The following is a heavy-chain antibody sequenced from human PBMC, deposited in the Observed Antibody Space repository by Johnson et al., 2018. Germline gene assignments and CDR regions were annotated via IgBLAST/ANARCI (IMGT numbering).Heavy chain of an antibody. D-gene: IGHD6-13*01. CDR2: ISDRSSTI. CDR1: GFDFGDYY. J-gene: IGHJ6*02. Sequence: QVQLVESGGGLVKPGGSLRLSCAASGFDFGDYYMSWIRQAPGKGLEWLSYISDRSSTIYYADSVKGRFTIYRDNAKSSLYLQMNSLRADDTAGYYCAREAAGRHYNHYGTDVWGQGATVTVS. CDR3: AREAAGRHYNHYGTDV. V-gene: IGHV3-11*01.